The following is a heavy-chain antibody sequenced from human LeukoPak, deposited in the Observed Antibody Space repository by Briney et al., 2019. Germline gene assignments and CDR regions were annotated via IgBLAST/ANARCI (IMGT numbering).Heavy chain of an antibody. CDR1: GYTFTSYD. J-gene: IGHJ4*02. Sequence: ASVKVSCKASGYTFTSYDINWVRQATGQGLEWMGWMNPNSGNTGYAQKFQGRVTMTRNTSISTAYMELSSLRSEDTAVYYCARDGGFTYYDSSGFDYWGQGTLVTVSS. CDR3: ARDGGFTYYDSSGFDY. V-gene: IGHV1-8*01. CDR2: MNPNSGNT. D-gene: IGHD3-22*01.